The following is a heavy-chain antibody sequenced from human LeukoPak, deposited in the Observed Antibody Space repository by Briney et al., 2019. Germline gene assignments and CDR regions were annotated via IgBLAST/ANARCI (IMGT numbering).Heavy chain of an antibody. CDR2: IYYSGST. V-gene: IGHV4-39*01. Sequence: PSETLSLTCSVSGVSISSSSYHWSWIRQPPGKGLEWIASIYYSGSTYYSPSLKSRVTISVDTSKNQFSLKMSSVIAADTAVYYCASLLTYFDYWGQGTLVTVSS. J-gene: IGHJ4*02. D-gene: IGHD3-9*01. CDR1: GVSISSSSYH. CDR3: ASLLTYFDY.